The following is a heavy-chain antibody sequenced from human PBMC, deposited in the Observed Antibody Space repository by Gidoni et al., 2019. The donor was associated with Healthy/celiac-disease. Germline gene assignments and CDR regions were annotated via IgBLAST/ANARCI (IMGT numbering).Heavy chain of an antibody. CDR1: GFTFSSYW. CDR2: IKQEGSEK. J-gene: IGHJ4*02. CDR3: ARDFPTPKDYYYDSSGNLD. D-gene: IGHD3-22*01. V-gene: IGHV3-7*03. Sequence: EVQLVESGGGLVQPGGSLRLYCAASGFTFSSYWMSWVRQAPGKGLEWVANIKQEGSEKYYVDSVKGRFTISRDNAKNSLYLQMNSLRAEDTAVYYCARDFPTPKDYYYDSSGNLDWGQGTLVTVSS.